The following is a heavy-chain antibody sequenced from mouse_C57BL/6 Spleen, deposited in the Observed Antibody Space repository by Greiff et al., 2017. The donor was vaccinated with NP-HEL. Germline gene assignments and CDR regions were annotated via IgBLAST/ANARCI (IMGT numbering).Heavy chain of an antibody. V-gene: IGHV5-17*01. Sequence: EVQLVESGGGLVKPGGSLKLSCAASGFTFSDYGMHWVRQAPEKGLEWVAYISSGISTIYYADTVKGRFTISRDNAKNTLFLQMTSLRSEDTAMYYCAIITTVVATRAMDYWGQGTSVTVSS. CDR1: GFTFSDYG. D-gene: IGHD1-1*01. CDR3: AIITTVVATRAMDY. J-gene: IGHJ4*01. CDR2: ISSGISTI.